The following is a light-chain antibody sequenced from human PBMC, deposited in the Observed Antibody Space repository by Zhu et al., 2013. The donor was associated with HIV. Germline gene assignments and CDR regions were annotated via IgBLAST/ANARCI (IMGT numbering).Light chain of an antibody. CDR2: EVK. CDR1: SSDIGSYDL. CDR3: CSYAGSSPV. J-gene: IGLJ2*01. Sequence: QSALTQAASMSGSPGQSITISCTGTSSDIGSYDLVSWYQQHPGKAPKLISYEVKKRPSGVSDRFSGPKSGNTASLTISGLQATDEADYYCCSYAGSSPVFGGGTKLTVL. V-gene: IGLV2-23*02.